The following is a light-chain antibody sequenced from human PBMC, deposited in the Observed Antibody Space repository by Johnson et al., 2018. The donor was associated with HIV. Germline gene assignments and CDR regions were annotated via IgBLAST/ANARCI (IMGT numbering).Light chain of an antibody. J-gene: IGLJ1*01. CDR2: DNN. CDR1: SSNIGNNY. V-gene: IGLV1-51*01. Sequence: QSVLTQPPSVSAAPGQKVTISCSGSSSNIGNNYVSWYQQLPGTAPKLLIYDNNKRPSGIPDRFSGSKSGTSATLGITGLQTGDEADYYGGTWGSSLSAGVFGTGTKVTVL. CDR3: GTWGSSLSAGV.